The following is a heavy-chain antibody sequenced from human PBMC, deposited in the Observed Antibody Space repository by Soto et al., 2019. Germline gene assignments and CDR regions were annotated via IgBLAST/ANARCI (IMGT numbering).Heavy chain of an antibody. CDR3: ARNYGGNSQFFDL. J-gene: IGHJ2*01. CDR2: FFHTGTA. V-gene: IGHV4-59*11. CDR1: GDAITRHY. Sequence: QVQLQESGPGLVKPSETLSLTCNVSGDAITRHYWSWIRQSPGKGMEWLGYFFHTGTALYNPSLRSRVSMSVDTSKNQFSRKLTSIIPADTAFYFCARNYGGNSQFFDLCGRGTLVTVSS. D-gene: IGHD4-17*01.